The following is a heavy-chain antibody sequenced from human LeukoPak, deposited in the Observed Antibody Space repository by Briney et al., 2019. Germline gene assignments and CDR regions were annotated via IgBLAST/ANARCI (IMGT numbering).Heavy chain of an antibody. J-gene: IGHJ6*02. CDR3: ARGLRVVPAALRYYYYGMDV. D-gene: IGHD2-2*01. V-gene: IGHV4-34*01. CDR1: GDSISTYY. CDR2: INHSGST. Sequence: SETLSLTCSVSGDSISTYYWSWIRQPPGKGLEWIGEINHSGSTNYNPSLKSRVTISVDTSKNQFSLKLSSVTAADTAVYYCARGLRVVPAALRYYYYGMDVWGQGTTVTVSS.